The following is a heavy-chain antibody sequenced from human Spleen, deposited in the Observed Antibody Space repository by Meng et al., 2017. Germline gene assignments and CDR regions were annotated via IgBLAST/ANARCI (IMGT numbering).Heavy chain of an antibody. CDR2: IAYDGDRK. D-gene: IGHD3-22*01. CDR1: GFPFSDFA. CDR3: ARSPIDKYDLSALPLDY. Sequence: GESLKISCAASGFPFSDFAMNWVRQAPGKGLEWVAVIAYDGDRKYYADSVKGRFTISRDNSKNTVFLQINSLRAEDTAVYYCARSPIDKYDLSALPLDYWGQGTLVTVSS. V-gene: IGHV3-30*14. J-gene: IGHJ4*02.